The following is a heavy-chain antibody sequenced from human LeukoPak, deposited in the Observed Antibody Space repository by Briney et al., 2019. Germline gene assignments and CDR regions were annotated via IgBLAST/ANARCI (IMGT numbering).Heavy chain of an antibody. CDR1: GYTFTSYD. D-gene: IGHD3-9*01. Sequence: ASVKVSCKASGYTFTSYDINWVRQAPGQGLEWMGWINPNSGGTNYAQKFQGRVTMTRDTSISTAYMELSRLRSDDTAVYYCARGLRYFDWLSNHFDYWGQGTLVTVSS. J-gene: IGHJ4*02. CDR3: ARGLRYFDWLSNHFDY. CDR2: INPNSGGT. V-gene: IGHV1-2*02.